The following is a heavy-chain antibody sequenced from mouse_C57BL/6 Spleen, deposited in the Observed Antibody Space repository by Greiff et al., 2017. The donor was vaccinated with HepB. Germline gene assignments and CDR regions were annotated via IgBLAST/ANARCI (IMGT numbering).Heavy chain of an antibody. CDR1: GYAFTNYL. CDR2: INPGSGGT. V-gene: IGHV1-54*01. J-gene: IGHJ2*01. CDR3: ARSHLDF. Sequence: VQLQQSGAELVRPGTSVKVSCKASGYAFTNYLIEWVKQRPGQGLEWIGVINPGSGGTNYNEKFKGKATLTAEKSSSTAYMQLSSLTSEDSAVYFCARSHLDFWGQGTTLTVSS.